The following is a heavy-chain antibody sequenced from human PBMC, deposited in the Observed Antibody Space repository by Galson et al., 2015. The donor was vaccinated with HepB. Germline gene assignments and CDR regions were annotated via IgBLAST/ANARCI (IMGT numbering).Heavy chain of an antibody. CDR1: GGTFSSYA. J-gene: IGHJ6*03. CDR3: ARAGIAAAGENYYYYYMDV. Sequence: SVKVSCKASGGTFSSYAISWVRQAPGQGLEWMGGIIPILGIANYAQKFQGRVTITADKSTSTAYMELSSLRSEDTAVYYCARAGIAAAGENYYYYYMDVWGKGTTVTVSS. CDR2: IIPILGIA. D-gene: IGHD6-13*01. V-gene: IGHV1-69*10.